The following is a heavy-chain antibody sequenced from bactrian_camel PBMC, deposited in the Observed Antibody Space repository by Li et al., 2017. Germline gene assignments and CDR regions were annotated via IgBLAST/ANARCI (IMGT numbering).Heavy chain of an antibody. J-gene: IGHJ4*01. CDR1: GFTLSSYR. Sequence: QVQLVESGGGLVQPGGSLRLSCAASGFTLSSYRTYWVRQAPGKGLEWVSSINSGGGNAYYADSVKGRFTISRDNAKNTVVLQLNTLKTEDTAMYYCAKEDHVLGIPIDYWGQGTQVTVS. CDR2: INSGGGNA. CDR3: AKEDHVLGIPIDY. D-gene: IGHD5*01. V-gene: IGHV3S1*01.